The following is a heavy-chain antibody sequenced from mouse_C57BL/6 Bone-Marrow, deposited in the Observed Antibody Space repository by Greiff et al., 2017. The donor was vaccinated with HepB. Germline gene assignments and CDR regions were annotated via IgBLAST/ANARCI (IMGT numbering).Heavy chain of an antibody. Sequence: VQLQESGPGLVKPSQSLSLTCSVTGYSITSGYYWNWIRQFPGNKLEWMGYISYDGSNNYNPSLKNRISITRDTSKNQFFLKLNSVTTEDTATYYCASLIVTTYYFDYWGQGTTLTVSS. CDR3: ASLIVTTYYFDY. CDR2: ISYDGSN. D-gene: IGHD2-5*01. J-gene: IGHJ2*01. V-gene: IGHV3-6*01. CDR1: GYSITSGYY.